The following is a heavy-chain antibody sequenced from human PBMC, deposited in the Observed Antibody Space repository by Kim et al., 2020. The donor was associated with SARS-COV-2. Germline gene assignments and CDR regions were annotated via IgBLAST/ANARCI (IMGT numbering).Heavy chain of an antibody. D-gene: IGHD2-2*01. CDR1: GYSISSGYY. Sequence: SETLSLTCTVSGYSISSGYYWGWIRQPPGKGLEWIGSIYHSGSTYYNPSLKSRVTISVDTSKNQFSLKLSSVTAADTAVYYCARDRYCSSTSCPTGWFDPWGQGTLVTVSS. J-gene: IGHJ5*02. V-gene: IGHV4-38-2*02. CDR3: ARDRYCSSTSCPTGWFDP. CDR2: IYHSGST.